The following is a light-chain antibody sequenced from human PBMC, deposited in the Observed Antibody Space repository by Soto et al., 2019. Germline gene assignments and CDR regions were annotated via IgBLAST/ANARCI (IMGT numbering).Light chain of an antibody. Sequence: DIVMTQSPATLSVSPGERATLSCRASQSIRSTLAWYQQKPGQAPRPLIYGASTRATGIPVRFSGSGSGTEFTLTISSLQSEDFALYYCQQYNNRPLTFGGGTKVEIE. CDR2: GAS. CDR1: QSIRST. J-gene: IGKJ4*01. V-gene: IGKV3-15*01. CDR3: QQYNNRPLT.